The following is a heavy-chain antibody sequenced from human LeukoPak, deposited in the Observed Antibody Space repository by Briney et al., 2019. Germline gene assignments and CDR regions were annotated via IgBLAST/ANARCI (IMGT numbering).Heavy chain of an antibody. D-gene: IGHD2-2*01. J-gene: IGHJ3*02. CDR3: ASHYCSSTSCYRGRAFDI. CDR2: IYYSGST. V-gene: IGHV4-39*01. CDR1: GGSISSSSYY. Sequence: PSETLSLTCTVSGGSISSSSYYWVWIRQPPGKGLEWIGCIYYSGSTYYNPSLQSRVTISVDTSKNQFSLNLSSVTAADTAVYYCASHYCSSTSCYRGRAFDIWGQGTMVTVSS.